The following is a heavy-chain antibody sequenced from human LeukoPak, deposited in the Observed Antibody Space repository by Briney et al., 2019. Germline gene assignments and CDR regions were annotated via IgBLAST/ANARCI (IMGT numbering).Heavy chain of an antibody. CDR3: AKIAETSGSYGQGYDY. J-gene: IGHJ4*02. V-gene: IGHV3-23*01. Sequence: GGSLRLSCVASGYTFSTYGMSWVRQAPGKGLEWVSGINNNGANTYYADSVKGRFTVSRDNSKNTLYLQMNSLRVEDTAVYYCAKIAETSGSYGQGYDYWGQGTLVTVSS. CDR1: GYTFSTYG. CDR2: INNNGANT. D-gene: IGHD1-26*01.